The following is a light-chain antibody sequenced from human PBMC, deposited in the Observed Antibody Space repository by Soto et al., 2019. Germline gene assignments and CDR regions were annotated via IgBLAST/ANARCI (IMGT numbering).Light chain of an antibody. CDR3: SSYTGSRTYVV. CDR2: DVS. CDR1: SSDVGGYNY. J-gene: IGLJ2*01. Sequence: QSALTQPASVSGSPGQSITISCTGTSSDVGGYNYVSWYQQHPGKAPKLMIYDVSNRPSGVSNRFSGSKSANTASLTISGLQAEDEADYYCSSYTGSRTYVVFGGGTPLTVL. V-gene: IGLV2-14*01.